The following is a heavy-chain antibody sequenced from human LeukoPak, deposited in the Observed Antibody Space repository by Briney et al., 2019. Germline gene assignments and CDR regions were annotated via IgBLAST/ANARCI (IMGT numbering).Heavy chain of an antibody. Sequence: GGSLRLSCAASGFTFSSYWMSWVRQAPGKGLEWVANIKQDGSEKYYVDSVKGRFTISRDNAKNSLYLQMNSLRAEDTAVYYCARSGTTMVRGVMSFDYWGQGTLVTVSS. D-gene: IGHD3-10*01. CDR1: GFTFSSYW. CDR2: IKQDGSEK. CDR3: ARSGTTMVRGVMSFDY. J-gene: IGHJ4*02. V-gene: IGHV3-7*01.